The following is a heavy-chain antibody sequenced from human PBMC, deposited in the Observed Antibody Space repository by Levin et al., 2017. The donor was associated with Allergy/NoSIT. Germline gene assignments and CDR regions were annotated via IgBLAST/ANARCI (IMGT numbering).Heavy chain of an antibody. J-gene: IGHJ5*02. D-gene: IGHD3-22*01. CDR3: ARSPYYYDSSGLNWFDP. CDR2: IIPIFGTA. V-gene: IGHV1-69*13. CDR1: GGTFSSFA. Sequence: VASVKVSCKASGGTFSSFAITWVRQAPGQGLEWMGGIIPIFGTANYAQKFQGRVTITADESTSTAYMEVTSLRSEDTAVYYCARSPYYYDSSGLNWFDPWGQGTLVTVSS.